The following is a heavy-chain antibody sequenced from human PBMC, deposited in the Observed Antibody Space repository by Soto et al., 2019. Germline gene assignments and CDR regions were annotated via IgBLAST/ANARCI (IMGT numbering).Heavy chain of an antibody. V-gene: IGHV4-31*01. CDR1: GGSISSGGHY. J-gene: IGHJ6*02. CDR3: ARGTGYGMDV. CDR2: IYYSGST. D-gene: IGHD4-17*01. Sequence: QVQLQESGPGLVKPSQTLSLTCTVSGGSISSGGHYWSWIRQHPGKGLEGIGYIYYSGSTCYNPSLRXXVXIXXDTSKNQLSLKLSSVTAADTAVYYCARGTGYGMDVWGQGTTVTVSS.